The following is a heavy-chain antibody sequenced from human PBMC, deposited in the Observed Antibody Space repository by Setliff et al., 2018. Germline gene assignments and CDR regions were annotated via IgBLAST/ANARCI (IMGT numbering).Heavy chain of an antibody. CDR2: IWYDGSTK. Sequence: PGGSLRLSCAASEFTFSSYGMYWVRQAPGKGLEWVAVIWYDGSTKYYADSVKGRFTISRDNSKNMLYLQMNSLRAEDTALYFCAKEIKRTNWSYQYHVMDVWGQGTMVTVSS. CDR3: AKEIKRTNWSYQYHVMDV. D-gene: IGHD1-1*01. CDR1: EFTFSSYG. V-gene: IGHV3-33*06. J-gene: IGHJ6*02.